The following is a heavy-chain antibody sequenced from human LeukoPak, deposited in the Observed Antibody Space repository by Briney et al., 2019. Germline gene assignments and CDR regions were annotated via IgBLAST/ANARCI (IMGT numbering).Heavy chain of an antibody. CDR3: ASQPAVAGHFDY. D-gene: IGHD6-19*01. J-gene: IGHJ4*02. CDR1: GFTFSSYG. Sequence: PGGSLRLSCAASGFTFSSYGMHWVRQAPGKGLEWVAVISYDGSNKYYADSVKGRFTISRDNSKNTLYLQMNNLRAEDTAVYYCASQPAVAGHFDYWGQGTLVTVSS. V-gene: IGHV3-30*03. CDR2: ISYDGSNK.